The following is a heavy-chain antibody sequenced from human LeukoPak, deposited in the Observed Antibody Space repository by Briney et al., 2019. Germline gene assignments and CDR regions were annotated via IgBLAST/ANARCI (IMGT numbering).Heavy chain of an antibody. V-gene: IGHV1-3*01. D-gene: IGHD2-2*01. Sequence: ASVKVSCKASGYTFTSYAMHWVRQAPGQRPEWMGWINAGNGNAKYSQKFQGRVTITRDTSASTAYMELSSLRPEDTAVYYCARVQSAYCSSSSCYGGYFDYWGQGTLVTVSS. J-gene: IGHJ4*02. CDR2: INAGNGNA. CDR3: ARVQSAYCSSSSCYGGYFDY. CDR1: GYTFTSYA.